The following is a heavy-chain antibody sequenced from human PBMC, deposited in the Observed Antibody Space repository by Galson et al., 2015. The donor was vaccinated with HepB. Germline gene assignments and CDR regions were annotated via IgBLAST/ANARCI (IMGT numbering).Heavy chain of an antibody. CDR2: ISDNSDYT. CDR1: GFTFRSYA. Sequence: SLRLSCAASGFTFRSYAMNWVRQAPGKGLEWVSSISDNSDYTSYADSVKGRFIVSRDNAKNSLYLQINSLRVEDTAVYYCARVFGYRIDYWGQGTLVTVS. CDR3: ARVFGYRIDY. V-gene: IGHV3-21*01. J-gene: IGHJ4*02. D-gene: IGHD5-24*01.